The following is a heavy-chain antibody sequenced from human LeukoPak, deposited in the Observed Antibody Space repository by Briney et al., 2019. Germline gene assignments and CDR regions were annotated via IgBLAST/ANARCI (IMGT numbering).Heavy chain of an antibody. CDR1: GFTFSSYA. CDR2: IGVSSGTT. J-gene: IGHJ6*04. Sequence: GGSLRLSCAASGFTFSSYALNWVRQAPGKGLEWVSYIGVSSGTTYYADSVKGRFTISRDNAKNSLYLQMNSLRAEDTAVYYFAELGITMIGGVWGKGTTVTISS. V-gene: IGHV3-48*01. CDR3: AELGITMIGGV. D-gene: IGHD3-10*02.